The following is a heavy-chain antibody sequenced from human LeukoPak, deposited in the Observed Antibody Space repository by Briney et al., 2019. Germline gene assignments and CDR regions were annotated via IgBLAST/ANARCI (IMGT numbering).Heavy chain of an antibody. CDR2: ISGASGTT. CDR1: GFTFSSYA. D-gene: IGHD1-26*01. Sequence: AGGPLRLSCADSGFTFSSYAMTWVRQAPGKGLEWVSTISGASGTTYYADSVKGRFTISRDNSKNTLYLQMNSLKTEDTAVYYCTTHILVGATYYFDYWGQGTLVTVSS. J-gene: IGHJ4*02. V-gene: IGHV3-23*01. CDR3: TTHILVGATYYFDY.